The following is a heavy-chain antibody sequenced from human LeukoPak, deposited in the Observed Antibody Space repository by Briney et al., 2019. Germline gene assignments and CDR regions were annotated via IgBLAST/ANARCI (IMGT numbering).Heavy chain of an antibody. CDR1: GYTFSNYG. Sequence: SVKVSCKASGYTFSNYGIGWVRQAPGQGLEWMGWISSYNGDTDYAQKLQGRVTMTTDTSTSTAYVELRSLRPDDTAVYYCARVVSGGLRYFDWLWGQGTLVAVSS. J-gene: IGHJ4*02. CDR2: ISSYNGDT. D-gene: IGHD3-9*01. CDR3: ARVVSGGLRYFDWL. V-gene: IGHV1-18*01.